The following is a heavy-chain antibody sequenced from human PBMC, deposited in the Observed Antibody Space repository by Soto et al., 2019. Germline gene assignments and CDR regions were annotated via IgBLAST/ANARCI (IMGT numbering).Heavy chain of an antibody. D-gene: IGHD1-26*01. V-gene: IGHV3-64*01. CDR1: GFTLSNYA. J-gene: IGHJ4*02. CDR3: ARARGADYDY. CDR2: ISSNGGST. Sequence: EVQLVESGGGLVQPGGSLRLSCAASGFTLSNYAMHWVRQAPGKGLEYVSAISSNGGSTYYANSVKGRFTISRDNSKNTLYLQMGSLRADDMAVYYCARARGADYDYWGQGTLVTVSS.